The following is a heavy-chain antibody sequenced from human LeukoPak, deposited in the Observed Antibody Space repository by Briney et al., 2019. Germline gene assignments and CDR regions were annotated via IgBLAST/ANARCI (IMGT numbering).Heavy chain of an antibody. J-gene: IGHJ4*02. D-gene: IGHD3-22*01. V-gene: IGHV1-46*01. CDR3: ARDRRAPNTYYYDSSGYSDY. CDR2: INPSGGST. Sequence: ASVKVSCKASGYTFTSYYMHWVRQAPGQGLEWMGIINPSGGSTSYAQKFQGRVTMTRDTSTSTVYMELSSLRSEDTAVYYCARDRRAPNTYYYDSSGYSDYWGQGTLVTVSS. CDR1: GYTFTSYY.